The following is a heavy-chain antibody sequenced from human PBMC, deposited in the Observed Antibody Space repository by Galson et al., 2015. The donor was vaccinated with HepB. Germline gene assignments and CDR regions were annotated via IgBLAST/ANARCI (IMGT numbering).Heavy chain of an antibody. J-gene: IGHJ4*02. CDR3: AKTTYGGSGKPYYFDS. CDR2: ISSDAVNR. CDR1: GFTFNKFA. Sequence: SLRLSCAASGFTFNKFAMTWVRQAPQAPGEGLEWVSSISSDAVNRYYTDSLKGRFTIPRDNSKSTLYLQMHSLRAEDTAVYYCAKTTYGGSGKPYYFDSWGQGTLVTVSS. V-gene: IGHV3-23*01. D-gene: IGHD4-23*01.